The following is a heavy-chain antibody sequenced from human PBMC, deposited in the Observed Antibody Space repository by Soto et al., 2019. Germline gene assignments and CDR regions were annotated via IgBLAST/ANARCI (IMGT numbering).Heavy chain of an antibody. V-gene: IGHV1-2*02. D-gene: IGHD6-6*01. CDR3: ARGRGSSSSWFDP. J-gene: IGHJ5*02. Sequence: GASGKVSCKASGYTFTGYYMHWVRQAPGQGLEWMGWINPNSGGTNYAQKFQGRVTMTRDTSISTAYMELSRLRSDDTAVYYCARGRGSSSSWFDPWGQGTLVTVSS. CDR1: GYTFTGYY. CDR2: INPNSGGT.